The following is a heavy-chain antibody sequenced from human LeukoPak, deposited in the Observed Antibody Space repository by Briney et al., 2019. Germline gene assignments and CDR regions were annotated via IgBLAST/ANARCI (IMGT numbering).Heavy chain of an antibody. CDR1: GFSFSSYG. Sequence: PGGSLRLSCAGSGFSFSSYGMHWVRQAPGKGLEWMAFIRSDGSNKYYADSVKGRFTISRDNAKNSLYLQMDSLTVEDTAVYYCARDRVVVLTAHHPYFDHWGQGTLVTASS. CDR2: IRSDGSNK. CDR3: ARDRVVVLTAHHPYFDH. V-gene: IGHV3-30*02. D-gene: IGHD2-15*01. J-gene: IGHJ4*02.